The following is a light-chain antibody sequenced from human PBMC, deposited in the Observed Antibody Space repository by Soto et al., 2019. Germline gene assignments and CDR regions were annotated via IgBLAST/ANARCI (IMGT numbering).Light chain of an antibody. V-gene: IGKV3-11*02. CDR3: RQRSNVCKIP. CDR2: YEX. Sequence: DIVLTQSASTLPLSQGERATLSXRASQSFSVYFAWYQQDPGXXTRLXXXYEXNRATGIPARFSGSGSGRDFTLTISSLEPEDFAVHYCRQRSNVCKIPFGEGTQVEIK. CDR1: QSFSVY. J-gene: IGKJ5*01.